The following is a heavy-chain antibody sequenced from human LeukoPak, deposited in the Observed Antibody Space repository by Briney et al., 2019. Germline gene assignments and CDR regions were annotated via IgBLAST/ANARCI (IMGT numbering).Heavy chain of an antibody. CDR3: ARHYDSSGFYFDY. V-gene: IGHV4-59*08. J-gene: IGHJ4*02. CDR2: IYCSGST. D-gene: IGHD3-22*01. CDR1: GGSISSYY. Sequence: SETLSLTCTVSGGSISSYYWSWIRQPPGKGLEWIGYIYCSGSTSYNPSLKSRVTISVDTSKNQFSLTLSSVTAADTAVYYCARHYDSSGFYFDYWGQGTLVTVSS.